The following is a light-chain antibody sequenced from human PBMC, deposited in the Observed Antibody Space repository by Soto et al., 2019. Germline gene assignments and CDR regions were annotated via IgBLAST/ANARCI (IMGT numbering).Light chain of an antibody. CDR3: QQYGSSPWT. CDR1: QSVIGSY. Sequence: EIVLTQSPGTLSLSPGERATLSCRASQSVIGSYLAWYQQKPGQAPRLLIYGASSRATAIPDRFSGSGSGTDFTLTITRLEPEDFAEYHCQQYGSSPWTFGQGTTVEIK. V-gene: IGKV3-20*01. J-gene: IGKJ1*01. CDR2: GAS.